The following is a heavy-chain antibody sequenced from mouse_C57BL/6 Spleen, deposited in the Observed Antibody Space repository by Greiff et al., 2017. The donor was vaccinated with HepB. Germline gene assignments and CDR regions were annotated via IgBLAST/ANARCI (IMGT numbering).Heavy chain of an antibody. J-gene: IGHJ3*01. V-gene: IGHV1-81*01. CDR3: ARAYDYDVTAWFAY. D-gene: IGHD2-4*01. Sequence: QVQLQQSGAELARPGASVKLSCKASGYTFTSYGISWVKQRTGQGLEWIGEIYPRSGNTYYNEKFKGKATLTADKSSSTAYMELRSLTSEDSAVYFCARAYDYDVTAWFAYWGQGTLVTVSA. CDR1: GYTFTSYG. CDR2: IYPRSGNT.